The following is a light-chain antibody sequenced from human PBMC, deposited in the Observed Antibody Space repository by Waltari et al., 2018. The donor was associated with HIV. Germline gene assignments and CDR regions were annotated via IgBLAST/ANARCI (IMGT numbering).Light chain of an antibody. V-gene: IGLV1-44*01. J-gene: IGLJ1*01. Sequence: HSVLTQPPSASGTSGQTVIISCSANGSYIGSHSLTWYQHLPGATPKLVSYNNEHRPSGVPDLFSGSKSATSASLAITGVQSGDEGDYYCATWDDTLVTLVFGSGTRVVV. CDR1: GSYIGSHS. CDR3: ATWDDTLVTLV. CDR2: NNE.